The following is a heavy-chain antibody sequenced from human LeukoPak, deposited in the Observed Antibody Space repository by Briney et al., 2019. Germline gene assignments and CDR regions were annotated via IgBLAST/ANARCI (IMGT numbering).Heavy chain of an antibody. CDR2: IRYDGSNK. J-gene: IGHJ4*02. CDR3: AKDHFLYSYGSAYYFDY. Sequence: GGPLRLSCAASGFTFSSYGMHWVRQAPGKGREGVAFIRYDGSNKYYADSVKGRFTISRDNSKNTLYLQMNSLRAEDTAVYYCAKDHFLYSYGSAYYFDYWGQGTLVTVSS. V-gene: IGHV3-30*02. CDR1: GFTFSSYG. D-gene: IGHD5-18*01.